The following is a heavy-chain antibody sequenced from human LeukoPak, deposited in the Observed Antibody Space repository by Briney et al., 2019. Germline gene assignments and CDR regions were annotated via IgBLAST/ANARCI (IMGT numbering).Heavy chain of an antibody. J-gene: IGHJ4*02. CDR2: IYYRGST. Sequence: SETLSLTCTVSGGSISNYYWSWIRQPPGKGLEWIGYIYYRGSTNYNPSLKSRVTISVDTSKNQFSLKLSSVTAADTAVYYCARQNDYVWGNYRSFDYWGQGTLVTVSS. CDR1: GGSISNYY. D-gene: IGHD3-16*02. V-gene: IGHV4-59*08. CDR3: ARQNDYVWGNYRSFDY.